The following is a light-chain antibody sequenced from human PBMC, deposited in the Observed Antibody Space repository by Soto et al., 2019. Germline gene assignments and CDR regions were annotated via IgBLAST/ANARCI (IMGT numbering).Light chain of an antibody. CDR1: HNINTY. CDR2: AAS. Sequence: DIQLTQSPSPLSASVADRITITCRASHNINTYLNWYRQRPGKAPELLIYAASRLQVGVPSRFSGDGSGTEFSLTISRLQPEDFGTYFCHQSYAMPLTFGGGTKV. CDR3: HQSYAMPLT. V-gene: IGKV1-39*01. J-gene: IGKJ4*01.